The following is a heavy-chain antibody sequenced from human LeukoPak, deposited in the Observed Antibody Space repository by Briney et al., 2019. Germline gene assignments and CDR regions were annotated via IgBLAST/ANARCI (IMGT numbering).Heavy chain of an antibody. V-gene: IGHV1-46*01. CDR2: INPSGGVT. D-gene: IGHD3-22*01. CDR1: GYTFSTYY. Sequence: ASVKGSCKASGYTFSTYYMHWVRQAPGQGLEWMGIINPSGGVTGYAQKFQGRVTMARDTSTSTVYMELRSLRSEDTAVYYCAGGYYYDSSAGPSEYWGQGTLVTVSS. J-gene: IGHJ4*02. CDR3: AGGYYYDSSAGPSEY.